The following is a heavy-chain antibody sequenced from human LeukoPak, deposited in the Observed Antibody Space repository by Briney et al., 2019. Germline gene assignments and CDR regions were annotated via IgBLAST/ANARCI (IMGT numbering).Heavy chain of an antibody. Sequence: SETLSLTCTVSGGSISSSSYYWGWIRQPPGKGLEWIGSIYYSGSTYYNPSLKSRVTISVDTSKNQFSLKLSSVTAADTAVYYCARDYYDSSGYYVGAFDIWGQGTMVTVSS. CDR2: IYYSGST. CDR1: GGSISSSSYY. V-gene: IGHV4-39*07. J-gene: IGHJ3*02. D-gene: IGHD3-22*01. CDR3: ARDYYDSSGYYVGAFDI.